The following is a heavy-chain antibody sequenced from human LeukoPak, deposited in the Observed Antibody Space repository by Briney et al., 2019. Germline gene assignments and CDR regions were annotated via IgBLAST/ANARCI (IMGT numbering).Heavy chain of an antibody. CDR1: GYTLTSYY. J-gene: IGHJ6*02. Sequence: GASVKVSCKASGYTLTSYYLHWVRQAPGQGLEWMAIISPSGGSTSHAQKFQGRVTMTRDTSASTVYVELSSLRSEDTAVYYCASVYKYGMDVWGQGTTVTVSS. V-gene: IGHV1-46*01. CDR3: ASVYKYGMDV. CDR2: ISPSGGST.